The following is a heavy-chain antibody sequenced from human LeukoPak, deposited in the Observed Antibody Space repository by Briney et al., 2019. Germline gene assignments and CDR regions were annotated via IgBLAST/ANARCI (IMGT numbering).Heavy chain of an antibody. Sequence: GGSLRLSCAASGFTFSSYSMHWVRQAPGKGLEYVSAISSSGGSTYYASPVKDRFTLSRDNSKNTLSLQMGSLKPEDMAVYYCARSPSYYGSARYYFDYWGQGILVTVAS. V-gene: IGHV3-64*01. CDR1: GFTFSSYS. D-gene: IGHD3-10*01. J-gene: IGHJ4*02. CDR3: ARSPSYYGSARYYFDY. CDR2: ISSSGGST.